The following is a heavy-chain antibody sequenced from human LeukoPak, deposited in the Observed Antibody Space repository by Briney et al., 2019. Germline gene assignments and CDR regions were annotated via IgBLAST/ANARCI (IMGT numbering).Heavy chain of an antibody. CDR1: GYTFTNYY. Sequence: PGASVKVSCKASGYTFTNYYIHWVRQAPGQGLEWMGLINPGGDNTDYAQNFQGRVTMTRDTSTSTVYMGLSSLRSEDTAVYYCARVIFPVTMVRGSGLDAFDIWGQGTMVTVSS. J-gene: IGHJ3*02. V-gene: IGHV1-46*01. CDR3: ARVIFPVTMVRGSGLDAFDI. D-gene: IGHD3-10*01. CDR2: INPGGDNT.